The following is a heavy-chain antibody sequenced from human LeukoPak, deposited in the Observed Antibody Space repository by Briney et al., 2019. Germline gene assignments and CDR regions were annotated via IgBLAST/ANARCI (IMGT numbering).Heavy chain of an antibody. V-gene: IGHV3-30*09. CDR2: ISYDGSNK. D-gene: IGHD4-17*01. J-gene: IGHJ4*02. CDR3: ARRTTVTTTGDY. CDR1: GFTLSSYA. Sequence: GRSLRLSCAASGFTLSSYAMHWVRQAPGKGLEWVAVISYDGSNKYYADSVKGRFAISRDNSKNTLYLQMNSLRAEDTAVYYCARRTTVTTTGDYWGQGTLVTVSS.